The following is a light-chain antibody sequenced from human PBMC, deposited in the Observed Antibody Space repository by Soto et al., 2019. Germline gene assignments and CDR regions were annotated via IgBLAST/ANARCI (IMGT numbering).Light chain of an antibody. CDR2: LNSDGSH. V-gene: IGLV4-69*01. Sequence: QAVVTQSPSASASLGASVKLTCTLSSGHSSYAIAWHQQQPEKGPRYLMKLNSDGSHSKGDGIPDRFSGSSSGAERYLTISSLQSEDEADYYCQTWGTVGVFGGGTQLTVL. CDR1: SGHSSYA. J-gene: IGLJ3*02. CDR3: QTWGTVGV.